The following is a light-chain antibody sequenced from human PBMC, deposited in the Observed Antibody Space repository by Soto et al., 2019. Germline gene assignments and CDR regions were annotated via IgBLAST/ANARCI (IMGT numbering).Light chain of an antibody. Sequence: QSVLTQPPSASGTPRQRVTISCSGSSSNIGRNYVYWYQQLPGTAPKLLIYRNNQRPSGVPDRFSGSKSGTSASLAISGLRSEDEADYYCAAWDDSLSGTWVFGGGTQLTVL. CDR1: SSNIGRNY. V-gene: IGLV1-47*01. CDR2: RNN. J-gene: IGLJ3*02. CDR3: AAWDDSLSGTWV.